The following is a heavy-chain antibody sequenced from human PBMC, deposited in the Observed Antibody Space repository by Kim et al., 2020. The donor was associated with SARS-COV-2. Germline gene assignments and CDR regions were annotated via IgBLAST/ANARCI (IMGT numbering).Heavy chain of an antibody. CDR3: ARERNMREFDY. J-gene: IGHJ4*02. D-gene: IGHD1-26*01. V-gene: IGHV1-46*01. CDR1: GYTFTSYY. Sequence: ASVTVSCKASGYTFTSYYMHWVRQAPGQGLEWMGIINPSGGSTSYAQKFQGRVTMTRDTSTSTVYMELSSLRSEDTAVYYCARERNMREFDYWGQGTLVTVSS. CDR2: INPSGGST.